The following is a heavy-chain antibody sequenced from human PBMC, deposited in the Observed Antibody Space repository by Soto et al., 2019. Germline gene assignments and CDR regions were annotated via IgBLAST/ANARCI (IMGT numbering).Heavy chain of an antibody. CDR2: INAGNGNT. Sequence: GASVKVSCKASGYTFTSYAMHWVRQAPGQRLEWMGWINAGNGNTKYSQKFQGRVTITRDTSASTAYMELSSLRSEDTAVYYCAGVTPVPAATLPYYYYYYGMDVWGQGTTVTVSS. D-gene: IGHD2-2*01. J-gene: IGHJ6*02. CDR3: AGVTPVPAATLPYYYYYYGMDV. V-gene: IGHV1-3*01. CDR1: GYTFTSYA.